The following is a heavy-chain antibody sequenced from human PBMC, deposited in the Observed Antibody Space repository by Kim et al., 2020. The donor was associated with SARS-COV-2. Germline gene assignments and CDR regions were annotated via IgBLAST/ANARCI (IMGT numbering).Heavy chain of an antibody. Sequence: SQTLSLTCAISGDSVSSNSAAWNWIRQSPSRGLEWLGRTYYRSKWYNDYAVSVKSRITINPDTSKNQFSLQLNSVTPEDTAVYYCARCYYGSGSYYNLLFDYCGQGTLVTVSS. J-gene: IGHJ4*02. CDR2: TYYRSKWYN. V-gene: IGHV6-1*01. CDR1: GDSVSSNSAA. D-gene: IGHD3-10*01. CDR3: ARCYYGSGSYYNLLFDY.